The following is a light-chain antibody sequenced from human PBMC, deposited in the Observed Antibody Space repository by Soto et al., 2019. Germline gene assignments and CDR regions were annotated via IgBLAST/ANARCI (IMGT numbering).Light chain of an antibody. Sequence: DIQMTQSPSTLSASVGDRVTITCRASQSISSWLAWYQQKPGKAPKLLIYKASSLESGVPSRFSGSGSVREFTLTISSRQPDDFATYYCQQYNSYSTFGQGTKVEIK. J-gene: IGKJ1*01. CDR1: QSISSW. V-gene: IGKV1-5*03. CDR3: QQYNSYST. CDR2: KAS.